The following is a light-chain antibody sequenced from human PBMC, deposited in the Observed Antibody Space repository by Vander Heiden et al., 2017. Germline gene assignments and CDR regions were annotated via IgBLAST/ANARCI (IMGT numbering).Light chain of an antibody. CDR1: RFGEKY. J-gene: IGLJ2*01. CDR3: QAWASRVPVI. CDR2: QSN. Sequence: SSALALPPSLSVSPAQTASITCTGGRFGEKYVSWIQQRTGQSPTVLIDQSNKRPTGIPGRYSGSNSGNTATLTISGAQDWDEADYYCQAWASRVPVIFGGGTKLTVL. V-gene: IGLV3-1*01.